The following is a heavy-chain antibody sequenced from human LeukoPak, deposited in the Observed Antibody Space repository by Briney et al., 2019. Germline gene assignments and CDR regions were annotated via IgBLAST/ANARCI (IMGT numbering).Heavy chain of an antibody. CDR1: GGSISSYY. J-gene: IGHJ4*02. CDR2: IYYSGST. Sequence: NPSETLSLTCTVSGGSISSYYWSWIRQPPGKGLEWIGYIYYSGSTNYNPSLKSRVTISVDTSKNQFSLKLSSVTAADTAVYYCARCSLWFGELSCVYWGQGTLVTVSS. V-gene: IGHV4-59*12. D-gene: IGHD3-10*01. CDR3: ARCSLWFGELSCVY.